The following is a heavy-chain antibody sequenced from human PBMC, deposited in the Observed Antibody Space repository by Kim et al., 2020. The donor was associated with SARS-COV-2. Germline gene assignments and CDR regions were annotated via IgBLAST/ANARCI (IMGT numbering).Heavy chain of an antibody. Sequence: GGSLRLSCAASGFTLSTSAMAWVRQAPGKGLEWVSGLGKDEIYTYYADSIKGRFTVSRDNSENTLYLQMNSLRAEDTAVYYCAKIEDGYTYDMGYYYYGMDVWGQGTTVTVSS. CDR2: LGKDEIYT. CDR1: GFTLSTSA. CDR3: AKIEDGYTYDMGYYYYGMDV. V-gene: IGHV3-23*03. D-gene: IGHD5-18*01. J-gene: IGHJ6*02.